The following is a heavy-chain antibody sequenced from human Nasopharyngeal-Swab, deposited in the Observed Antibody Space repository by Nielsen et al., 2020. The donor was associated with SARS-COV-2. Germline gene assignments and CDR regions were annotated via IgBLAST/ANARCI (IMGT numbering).Heavy chain of an antibody. Sequence: ASVKVSCKASGYTFTSYDINWVRQATGQGLEWMGWMNPNSGNTGYAQKFQGRVTMTRNTSISTAYMELSSLRSEDTAVYYCAREGAVAGNFDPWGQGTLVTVSS. J-gene: IGHJ5*02. CDR2: MNPNSGNT. CDR3: AREGAVAGNFDP. CDR1: GYTFTSYD. D-gene: IGHD6-19*01. V-gene: IGHV1-8*01.